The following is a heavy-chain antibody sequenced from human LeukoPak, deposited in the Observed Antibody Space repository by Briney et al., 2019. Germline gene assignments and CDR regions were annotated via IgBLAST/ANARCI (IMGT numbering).Heavy chain of an antibody. J-gene: IGHJ4*02. D-gene: IGHD2-2*01. Sequence: GGSLRLSCVLSGFRPSTNYTKWDSPAHGKGLERVSAISGSGGSTYYADSVKGRFTISRDNSKNTLYLQMNSLRAEDTAVYYCAGPYCSSTSCPTIYWGQGTLVTVSS. CDR3: AGPYCSSTSCPTIY. CDR2: ISGSGGST. CDR1: GFRPSTNY. V-gene: IGHV3-23*01.